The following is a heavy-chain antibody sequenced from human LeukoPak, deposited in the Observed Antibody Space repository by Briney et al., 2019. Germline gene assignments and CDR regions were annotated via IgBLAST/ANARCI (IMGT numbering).Heavy chain of an antibody. J-gene: IGHJ4*02. CDR2: ISYDGSNK. CDR3: ARAHYDYVWGSYPQD. D-gene: IGHD3-16*02. Sequence: GGSLRLSCAASGFTFSSYAMHWVRQAPGKGLEWVAVISYDGSNKYYADSMKGRFTISRDNSKNTLYLQMNSLRAEDTAVYYCARAHYDYVWGSYPQDWGQGTLVTVSS. V-gene: IGHV3-30*04. CDR1: GFTFSSYA.